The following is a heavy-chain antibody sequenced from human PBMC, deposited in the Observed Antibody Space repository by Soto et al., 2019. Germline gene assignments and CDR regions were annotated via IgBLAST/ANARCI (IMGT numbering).Heavy chain of an antibody. D-gene: IGHD6-13*01. Sequence: QVQLVQSGAEVKKPGSSVKVSCKASGGTFSSYAISWVRQAPGQGLEWMGGIIPIFGTANYAQKFQGRVKSTADESTSTAYMERGSLRAEDTAGYYCARESGIAAAGTEYYGMDVWGQGDKVTVSS. CDR3: ARESGIAAAGTEYYGMDV. J-gene: IGHJ6*02. CDR2: IIPIFGTA. CDR1: GGTFSSYA. V-gene: IGHV1-69*01.